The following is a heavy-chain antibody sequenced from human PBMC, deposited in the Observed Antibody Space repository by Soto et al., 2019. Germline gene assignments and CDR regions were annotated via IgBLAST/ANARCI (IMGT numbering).Heavy chain of an antibody. D-gene: IGHD2-8*02. CDR1: GDSINSSNW. CDR2: IYHSETI. J-gene: IGHJ4*02. CDR3: ASTKRPTVLVDY. V-gene: IGHV4-4*02. Sequence: QVQLKESGPGLVKPSGTLSLTCAVSGDSINSSNWWSWGRQPRGKGLEWIGEIYHSETINYTASLKSRISISLEKSKNQVSLKLNSVTAADTAVYFCASTKRPTVLVDYWGQGALVIVSS.